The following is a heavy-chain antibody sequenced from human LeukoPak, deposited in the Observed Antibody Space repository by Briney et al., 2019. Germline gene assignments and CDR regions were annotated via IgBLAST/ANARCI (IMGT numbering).Heavy chain of an antibody. Sequence: GGSLRLSCAASGFTVSSNYMSWVRQAPGKGLEWVSGINWNGGSTGYADSVKGRFTISRDNAKNSLYLQMNSLRAEDTALYYCATIAVAGPVADYWGQGTLVTVSS. D-gene: IGHD6-19*01. J-gene: IGHJ4*02. CDR3: ATIAVAGPVADY. V-gene: IGHV3-20*04. CDR1: GFTVSSNY. CDR2: INWNGGST.